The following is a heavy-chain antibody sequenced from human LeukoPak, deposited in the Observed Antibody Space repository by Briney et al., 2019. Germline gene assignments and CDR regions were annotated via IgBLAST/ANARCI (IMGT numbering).Heavy chain of an antibody. CDR3: ARGGKEPATKTYSLDF. CDR1: GFPFSSYA. Sequence: GGSLRLSCAASGFPFSSYAMHWARQSPGKGLEWVAVISYDGSNKYYADSVKGGFPISRENPKNTLSLQYNSMSGENTEVYSFARGGKEPATKTYSLDFGGRGPRVPVSS. J-gene: IGHJ4*02. CDR2: ISYDGSNK. V-gene: IGHV3-30-3*01. D-gene: IGHD1-14*01.